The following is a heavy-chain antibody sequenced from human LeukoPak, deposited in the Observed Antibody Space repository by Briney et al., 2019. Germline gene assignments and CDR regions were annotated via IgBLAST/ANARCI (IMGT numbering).Heavy chain of an antibody. CDR3: ARALRELPIFDY. CDR2: IIPIFGTA. V-gene: IGHV1-69*01. D-gene: IGHD1-26*01. Sequence: ASVKVSFKASGGTFSSYAISWVRQAPGQGLEWMGGIIPIFGTANYAQKFQGRVTITADESTSTAYMELSSLRSEDTAVYYCARALRELPIFDYWGQGTLVTVSS. CDR1: GGTFSSYA. J-gene: IGHJ4*02.